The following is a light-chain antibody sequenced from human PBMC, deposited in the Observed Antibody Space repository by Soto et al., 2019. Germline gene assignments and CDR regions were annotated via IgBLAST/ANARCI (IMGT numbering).Light chain of an antibody. J-gene: IGLJ2*01. CDR2: EVT. V-gene: IGLV2-8*01. CDR1: SSDVGVYDY. Sequence: QSVLTQPPSASGSPGQSVTISCSGTSSDVGVYDYVSWYQQHPGKAPKLMIYEVTKRPSGVPYRFAGSKSGNTASLTVSGLQAEDEADYSCSSYVGDNNFVVFGGGTKLTVL. CDR3: SSYVGDNNFVV.